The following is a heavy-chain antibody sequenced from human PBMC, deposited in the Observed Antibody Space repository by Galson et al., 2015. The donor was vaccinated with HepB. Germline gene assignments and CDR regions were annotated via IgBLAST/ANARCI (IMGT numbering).Heavy chain of an antibody. CDR3: ARPRSLARESGVVFEY. Sequence: SVKVYCKASGYTFTSYYMHWVRQAPGQGLEWMGIINPSGGSTSYAQKFQGRVTMTRDTSTSTVYMELSSLRSEDTAVYYCARPRSLARESGVVFEYWGQGSLVTVSS. J-gene: IGHJ4*02. CDR1: GYTFTSYY. CDR2: INPSGGST. D-gene: IGHD3-3*01. V-gene: IGHV1-46*03.